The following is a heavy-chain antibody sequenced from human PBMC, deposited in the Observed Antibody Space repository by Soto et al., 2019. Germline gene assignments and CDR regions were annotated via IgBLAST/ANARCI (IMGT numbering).Heavy chain of an antibody. CDR2: ISGNKMTT. Sequence: PGGSLRLSCVASGFSFSDYGMSWVRQSPQKTLEWVASISGNKMTTFYPDSVKGRFFISRDNSKNMVLLQMNSLRAEDTAVYYCVSDRGYGHASVPYSWGQGTLVTVSS. D-gene: IGHD5-18*01. V-gene: IGHV3-23*01. CDR1: GFSFSDYG. CDR3: VSDRGYGHASVPYS. J-gene: IGHJ4*02.